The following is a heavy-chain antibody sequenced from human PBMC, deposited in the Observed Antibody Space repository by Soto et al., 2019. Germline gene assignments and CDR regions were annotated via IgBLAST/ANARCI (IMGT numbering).Heavy chain of an antibody. Sequence: SETLSLTCSVSGGSISTVGHYWTWIRQPPGKGLEWIGSIYHTGSTYYSKSLRSRLTMSVDTSKSQFSLRLSSVTAADTAVYYCAGATGTLRSRNCDYWGQGSLVTVSS. CDR3: AGATGTLRSRNCDY. CDR1: GGSISTVGHY. CDR2: IYHTGST. D-gene: IGHD1-1*01. J-gene: IGHJ4*02. V-gene: IGHV4-31*03.